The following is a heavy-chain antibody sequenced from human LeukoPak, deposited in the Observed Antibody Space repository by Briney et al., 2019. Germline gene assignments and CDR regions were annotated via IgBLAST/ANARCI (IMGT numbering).Heavy chain of an antibody. CDR3: ARDLPVGATRPSGMRDY. J-gene: IGHJ4*02. D-gene: IGHD1-26*01. V-gene: IGHV3-48*03. CDR1: GFTFRSYE. CDR2: ISSSGSTI. Sequence: GGSLRLSCAASGFTFRSYEMNWVRQAPGKGLEWVSYISSSGSTIDYADSVKGRFTSSRDNAKNSLDLQMNSLRAEDTAVYYCARDLPVGATRPSGMRDYWGQGTLVTVSS.